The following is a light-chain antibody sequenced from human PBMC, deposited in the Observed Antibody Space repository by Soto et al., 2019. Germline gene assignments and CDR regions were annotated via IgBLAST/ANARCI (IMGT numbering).Light chain of an antibody. CDR2: GAS. V-gene: IGKV3-20*01. CDR3: QQFGTSPLT. CDR1: QSVSSY. Sequence: EIVLTQSPGTLSLSPGERATLSCRASQSVSSYLAWYQQKPGQAPRLLIYGASSRATGIPDRFSGSGSGTDFTLTIGRLEPEDFAVYYCQQFGTSPLTFGGGTKVEIK. J-gene: IGKJ4*01.